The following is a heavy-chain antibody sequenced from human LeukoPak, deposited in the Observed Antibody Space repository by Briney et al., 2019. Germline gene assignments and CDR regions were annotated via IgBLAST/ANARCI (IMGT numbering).Heavy chain of an antibody. CDR3: ARDGYNRDYFDY. CDR2: IYYSGST. CDR1: GGSISSYY. J-gene: IGHJ4*02. Sequence: SETLFLTCTVSGGSISSYYWSWIRQPPGKGLEWIGYIYYSGSTNYNPSLKSRVTISVDTSKNQFSLKLSSVTAADTAVYYCARDGYNRDYFDYWGQGTLVTVSS. D-gene: IGHD5-24*01. V-gene: IGHV4-59*01.